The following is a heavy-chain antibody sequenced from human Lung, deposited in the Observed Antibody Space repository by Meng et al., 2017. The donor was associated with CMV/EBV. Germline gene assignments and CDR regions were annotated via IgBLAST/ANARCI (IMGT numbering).Heavy chain of an antibody. CDR2: IYHSGST. Sequence: GSLRLXXTVSGYSISNGYYWGWIRQPPGKGLEWIGSIYHSGSTYYNPSLKSRVTISVDTSKNQFSLKLSSVTAADTAVYYCARDYRTGCSSTSCYNWFDPWGQGXLVTVSS. J-gene: IGHJ5*02. V-gene: IGHV4-38-2*02. D-gene: IGHD2-2*01. CDR3: ARDYRTGCSSTSCYNWFDP. CDR1: GYSISNGYY.